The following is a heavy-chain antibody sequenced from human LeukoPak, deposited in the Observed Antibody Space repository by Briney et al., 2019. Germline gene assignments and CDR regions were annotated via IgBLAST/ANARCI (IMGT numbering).Heavy chain of an antibody. V-gene: IGHV4-31*03. CDR3: ARVVLGYCSGGSCFGRWFDP. CDR2: IYYSGST. Sequence: SETLSLTCTVSGGSISSGGYYWSWIRQHPGKGLEWTGYIYYSGSTYYNPSLKSRVTISVDTSKNQFSLKLSSVTAADTAVYYCARVVLGYCSGGSCFGRWFDPWGQGTLVTVSS. CDR1: GGSISSGGYY. D-gene: IGHD2-15*01. J-gene: IGHJ5*02.